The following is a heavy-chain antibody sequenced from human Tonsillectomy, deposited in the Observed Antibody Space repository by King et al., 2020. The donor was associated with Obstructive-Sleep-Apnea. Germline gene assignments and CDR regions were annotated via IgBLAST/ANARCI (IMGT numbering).Heavy chain of an antibody. CDR1: GFTFSSYA. J-gene: IGHJ4*02. Sequence: VQLVESGGGLVQPGGSLRLSCSASGFTFSSYAMHWVRQAPGKGLEYVSAISSNGGSTYYADSVKGRFTISRDNSKNTLYLQMSSLRAEDTAVYYCVKTYYDFVCGSYRSHFDYWGQGTLVTVSS. V-gene: IGHV3-64D*09. CDR2: ISSNGGST. CDR3: VKTYYDFVCGSYRSHFDY. D-gene: IGHD3-16*02.